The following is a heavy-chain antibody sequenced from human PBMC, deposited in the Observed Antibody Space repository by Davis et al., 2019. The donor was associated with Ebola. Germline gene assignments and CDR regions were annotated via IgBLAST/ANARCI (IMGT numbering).Heavy chain of an antibody. CDR1: GGSISSGGYS. V-gene: IGHV4-30-2*02. D-gene: IGHD3-3*01. J-gene: IGHJ5*02. CDR2: IYHSGST. Sequence: SETLSLTCAVSGGSISSGGYSWSWIRQPPGKGLEWIGYIYHSGSTYYNPSLKSRVTISVDRSKNQFSLKLSSVTAADTAVYYCARENGFLGIDPWGQGTLVTVSS. CDR3: ARENGFLGIDP.